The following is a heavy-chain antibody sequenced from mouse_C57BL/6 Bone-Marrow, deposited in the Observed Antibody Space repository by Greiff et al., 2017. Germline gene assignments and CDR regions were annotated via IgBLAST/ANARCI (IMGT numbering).Heavy chain of an antibody. Sequence: QVQLQQPGAELVRPGTSVKLSCKASGYTFTSYWMHWVKQRPGQGLEWIGVIDPSDSYTNYNQKFKGKATLTVDTSYSTAYMQLSSLTSEDSAVYYCAGTVVAHWYFEVWGTGTTVTVSS. J-gene: IGHJ1*03. CDR3: AGTVVAHWYFEV. CDR1: GYTFTSYW. CDR2: IDPSDSYT. D-gene: IGHD1-1*01. V-gene: IGHV1-59*01.